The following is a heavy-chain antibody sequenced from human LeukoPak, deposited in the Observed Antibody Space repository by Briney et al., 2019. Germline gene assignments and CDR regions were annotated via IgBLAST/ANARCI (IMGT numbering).Heavy chain of an antibody. CDR3: ARILLWFGEHYFDY. V-gene: IGHV3-53*01. CDR1: GFTVSSNY. D-gene: IGHD3-10*01. J-gene: IGHJ4*02. CDR2: IYSGGST. Sequence: PGGSLRLFCAASGFTVSSNYMRWVRQAPGKGLEWVSVIYSGGSTYYADSVKGRLTISRDNSKNTLYLQMNSLRAEDTAVYYCARILLWFGEHYFDYWGQGTLVTVSS.